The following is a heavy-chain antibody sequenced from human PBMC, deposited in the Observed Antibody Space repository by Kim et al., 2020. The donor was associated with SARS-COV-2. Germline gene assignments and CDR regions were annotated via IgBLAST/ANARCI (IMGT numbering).Heavy chain of an antibody. CDR2: GTSI. Sequence: GTSIFDRNSVMGRLTISRDNAKNSLYLQMNSLRAEDTAVYYCASLSCYYEVWGQGTLVTVSS. V-gene: IGHV3-48*03. CDR3: ASLSCYYEV. J-gene: IGHJ4*02. D-gene: IGHD3-10*01.